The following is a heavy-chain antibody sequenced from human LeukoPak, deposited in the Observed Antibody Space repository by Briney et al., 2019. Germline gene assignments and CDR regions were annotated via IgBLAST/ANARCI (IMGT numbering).Heavy chain of an antibody. V-gene: IGHV3-66*01. Sequence: GGSLRLSCAASGFTVSSNYMSWVRQAPGKGLEWVSVIYSGGSTYYADSVKGRFTISRDNSKNTLYLQMNSLRAEDTAVYYCTAPYSSSWYSNYWGQGTLVTVSS. J-gene: IGHJ4*02. CDR3: TAPYSSSWYSNY. D-gene: IGHD6-13*01. CDR1: GFTVSSNY. CDR2: IYSGGST.